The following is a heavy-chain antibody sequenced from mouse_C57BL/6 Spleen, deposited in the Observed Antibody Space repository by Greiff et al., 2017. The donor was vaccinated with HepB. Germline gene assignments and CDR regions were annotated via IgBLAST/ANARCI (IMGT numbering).Heavy chain of an antibody. V-gene: IGHV5-9-1*02. CDR2: ISSGGDYI. J-gene: IGHJ1*03. CDR3: TRGGYWYFDV. CDR1: GFTFSSYA. Sequence: EVQVVESGEGLVKPGGSLKLSCAASGFTFSSYAMSWVRQTPEKRLEWVAYISSGGDYIYYADTVEGRFTISRDNARNTLYLQMSSLKSEDTAMYYCTRGGYWYFDVWGTGTTVTVSS.